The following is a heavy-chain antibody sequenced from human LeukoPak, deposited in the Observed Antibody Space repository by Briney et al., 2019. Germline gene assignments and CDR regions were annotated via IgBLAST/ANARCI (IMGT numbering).Heavy chain of an antibody. CDR2: IWYDGNSK. Sequence: GGSLRLSCAASGFTFSSYGMHWVRQAPGKGLEWVAVIWYDGNSKYYVDSVKGRFTISRDNSENTLYLQMNSLRAEDTAVYYCARDRVVGSSWYIFDYWGQGTPVTVSS. CDR1: GFTFSSYG. CDR3: ARDRVVGSSWYIFDY. J-gene: IGHJ4*02. V-gene: IGHV3-33*01. D-gene: IGHD6-13*01.